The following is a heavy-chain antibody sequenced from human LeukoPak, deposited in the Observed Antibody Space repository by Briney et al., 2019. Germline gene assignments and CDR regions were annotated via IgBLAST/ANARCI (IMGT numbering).Heavy chain of an antibody. Sequence: GGSLRLSCAASGFTFDDYAMHWVRQAPGKGLEWVSGISWNSGSIGYADSVKGRFTISRDNAKNSLYLQMNSLRAEDTALYYCAKGQNIAVAGTSFDYWGQGTLVTVSS. V-gene: IGHV3-9*01. J-gene: IGHJ4*02. CDR2: ISWNSGSI. CDR3: AKGQNIAVAGTSFDY. CDR1: GFTFDDYA. D-gene: IGHD6-19*01.